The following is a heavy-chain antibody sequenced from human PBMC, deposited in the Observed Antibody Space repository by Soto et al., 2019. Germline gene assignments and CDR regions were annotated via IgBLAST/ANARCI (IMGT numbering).Heavy chain of an antibody. CDR3: AKDVYRQLELDSPPDY. J-gene: IGHJ4*02. CDR2: ISYDGSNK. V-gene: IGHV3-30*18. Sequence: QVQLVESGGGVVQPGRSLRLSCAASGFTFSSYGMHWVRQAPGKGLEWVAVISYDGSNKYYADSVKGRFTISRDNSKNTLYLQMNSLRAEDTAVYYCAKDVYRQLELDSPPDYWGQGTMVTVSS. CDR1: GFTFSSYG. D-gene: IGHD1-1*01.